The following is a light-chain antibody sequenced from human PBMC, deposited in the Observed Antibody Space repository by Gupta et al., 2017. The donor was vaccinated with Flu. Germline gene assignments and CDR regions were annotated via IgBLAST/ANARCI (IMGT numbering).Light chain of an antibody. J-gene: IGKJ2*01. V-gene: IGKV1-5*03. CDR2: EAS. Sequence: DIQMTQSPSTLSASVGDRVTITCRASQTISSWLAWYQQKPGKAPKLLIYEASNLERGVPSRFSGSGSGTDFTLTINSLQPDDFATYYCQQYHRFPTFGQGTNLEIK. CDR3: QQYHRFPT. CDR1: QTISSW.